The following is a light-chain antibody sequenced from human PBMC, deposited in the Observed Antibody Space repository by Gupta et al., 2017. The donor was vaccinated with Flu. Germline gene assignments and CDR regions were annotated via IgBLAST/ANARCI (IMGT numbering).Light chain of an antibody. CDR2: RKN. CDR1: SASVSTTHS. V-gene: IGLV8-61*01. J-gene: IGLJ3*02. CDR3: VLHGSNGIWV. Sequence: TVTLTCGITSASVSTTHSPGWCQQTSAQAPRLLINRKNIRPSGVPDRFSGSIRGNTAALIITGAQEDDESDYYGVLHGSNGIWVFGGGTKMTVL.